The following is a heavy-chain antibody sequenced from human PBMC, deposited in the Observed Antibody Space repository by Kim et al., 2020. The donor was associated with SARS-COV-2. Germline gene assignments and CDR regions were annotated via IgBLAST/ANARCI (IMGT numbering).Heavy chain of an antibody. CDR3: AKEFGGGPDY. D-gene: IGHD2-15*01. V-gene: IGHV3-30*18. CDR1: GFTFSSYG. J-gene: IGHJ4*02. CDR2: ISYDGSNK. Sequence: GGSLRLSCAASGFTFSSYGMHWVRQAPGKGLEWVAVISYDGSNKYYADSVKGQFTISRDNSKNTLYLQMNSLRAEDTAVYYCAKEFGGGPDYWGQGTLVTVSS.